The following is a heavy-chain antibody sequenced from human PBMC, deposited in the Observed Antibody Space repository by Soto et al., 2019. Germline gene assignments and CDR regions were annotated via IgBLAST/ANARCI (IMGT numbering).Heavy chain of an antibody. Sequence: GGSLRLSCAASGFTFSSYAMSWVRQAPGKGLEWVSTISSSGGSTYYADSVKGRFTISRDKPKNTMYLQMNSLRAEDTAVYYCAKPVGERVVIMFDFWGQGXLVTVYS. J-gene: IGHJ4*02. CDR1: GFTFSSYA. D-gene: IGHD3-16*01. CDR2: ISSSGGST. V-gene: IGHV3-23*01. CDR3: AKPVGERVVIMFDF.